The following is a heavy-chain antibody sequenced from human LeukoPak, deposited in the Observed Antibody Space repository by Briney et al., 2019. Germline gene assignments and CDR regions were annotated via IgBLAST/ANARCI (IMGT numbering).Heavy chain of an antibody. CDR3: AREMEGDYGSGTFFDL. D-gene: IGHD3-10*01. Sequence: GGSLRLSCAASEFVFSDYYMSWIRQAPGKGLEWVSYISDSGSTIYYADSVKGRFTISRDNVKNSLYLQMNGLRAEDTAVYHCAREMEGDYGSGTFFDLWGQGNMVTVSS. CDR2: ISDSGSTI. CDR1: EFVFSDYY. J-gene: IGHJ4*02. V-gene: IGHV3-11*01.